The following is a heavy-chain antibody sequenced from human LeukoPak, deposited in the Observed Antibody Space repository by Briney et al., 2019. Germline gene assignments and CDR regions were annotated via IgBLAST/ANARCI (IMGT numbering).Heavy chain of an antibody. V-gene: IGHV3-33*01. CDR3: ARDQSIREGSYYIILDY. CDR2: IWYDGRSK. D-gene: IGHD1-26*01. Sequence: GGSLRLSCAASGFTFNNYGMHWVRQAPGKGVEWVAVIWYDGRSKYYADSVKGRFTISRDNSKDTLYLQMNSLRAEDTAVYYCARDQSIREGSYYIILDYWGQGTLVTVSS. CDR1: GFTFNNYG. J-gene: IGHJ4*02.